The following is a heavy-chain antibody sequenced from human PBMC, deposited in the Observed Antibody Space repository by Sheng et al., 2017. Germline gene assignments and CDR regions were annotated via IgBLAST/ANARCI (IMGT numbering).Heavy chain of an antibody. Sequence: EAQLVESGGGLVQPGGSLRLSCVASGFTFSTSEMNWLRQAPGKGLEWVSYISSSGGTINYADSVMGRFTISRDDAKTSLYLQMNSLRADDTAAYYCVQGNCGSDCYRRWGHGTLVTVSS. J-gene: IGHJ4*01. CDR3: VQGNCGSDCYRR. V-gene: IGHV3-48*03. D-gene: IGHD2-21*01. CDR2: ISSSGGTI. CDR1: GFTFSTSE.